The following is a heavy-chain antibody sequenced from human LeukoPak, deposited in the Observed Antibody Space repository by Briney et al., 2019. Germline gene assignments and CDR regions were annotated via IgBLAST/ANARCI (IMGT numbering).Heavy chain of an antibody. CDR3: ARRNTAMVAGLDY. CDR2: MNPNSGNT. V-gene: IGHV1-8*01. J-gene: IGHJ4*02. CDR1: GYTFTTYA. D-gene: IGHD5-18*01. Sequence: GASVKVSCKASGYTFTTYAINWVRQATGQGLEWMGWMNPNSGNTAYAQKFQGRVTMTRNTSISTAFMELSGLRSEDTAVYFCARRNTAMVAGLDYWGQGSLVTVSS.